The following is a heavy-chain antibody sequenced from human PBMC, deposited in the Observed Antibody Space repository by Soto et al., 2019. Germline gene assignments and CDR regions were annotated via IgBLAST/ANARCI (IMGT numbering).Heavy chain of an antibody. CDR3: ARSDGYNFNWLDS. D-gene: IGHD2-21*01. CDR1: GYTFATYD. CDR2: MNPNSGNT. J-gene: IGHJ5*01. V-gene: IGHV1-8*01. Sequence: QVQLVQSGAEVKTPGASVKVSCKASGYTFATYDINWVRQAPGQGLEWMGWMNPNSGNTGYAQKFHGRLTMTRDTALSVAHMELRSLRNEDTAVYYCARSDGYNFNWLDSWGQGTLVTVSA.